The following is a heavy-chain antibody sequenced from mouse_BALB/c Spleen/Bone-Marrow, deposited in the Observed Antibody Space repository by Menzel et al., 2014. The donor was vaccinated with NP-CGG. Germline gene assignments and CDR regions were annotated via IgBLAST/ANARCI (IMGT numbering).Heavy chain of an antibody. Sequence: DVMLVESGGGLVQPGGSPKLSCAASGFTFSSYTVSWVRQTPEKRLEWVAYISNGGGSTYYPDTVKGRFTISRDNAKNTLYLQMSSLKSEDTAMYYCARQLGLRWAMDYWGQGTSVTVSS. J-gene: IGHJ4*01. CDR3: ARQLGLRWAMDY. CDR1: GFTFSSYT. V-gene: IGHV5-12-2*01. D-gene: IGHD3-1*01. CDR2: ISNGGGST.